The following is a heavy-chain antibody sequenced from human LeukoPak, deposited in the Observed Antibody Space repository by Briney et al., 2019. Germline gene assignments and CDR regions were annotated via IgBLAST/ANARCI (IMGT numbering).Heavy chain of an antibody. J-gene: IGHJ4*02. CDR3: ARAPIVVVPAAYFDY. CDR2: IYYSGST. Sequence: SETLSLTCTVSGGSVSSYYWSWIRQPPGKGLEWIGYIYYSGSTNYNPSLKSRVTISVDTSKNQFSLKLSSVTAADTAVYYCARAPIVVVPAAYFDYWGQGTLVTVSS. CDR1: GGSVSSYY. D-gene: IGHD2-2*01. V-gene: IGHV4-59*02.